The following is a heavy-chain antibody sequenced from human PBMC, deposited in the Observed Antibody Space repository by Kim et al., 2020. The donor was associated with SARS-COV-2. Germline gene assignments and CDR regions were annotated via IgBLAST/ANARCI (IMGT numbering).Heavy chain of an antibody. CDR3: ARDHAMVTIFGVVRTPFDY. J-gene: IGHJ4*02. V-gene: IGHV3-11*01. CDR2: ISSSGSTI. Sequence: GGSLRLSCAASGFTFSDYYMSWIRQAPGKGLEWVSYISSSGSTIYYADSVKGRFTISRDNAKNSLYLQMNSLRAEDTAVYYCARDHAMVTIFGVVRTPFDYWGQGTLVTVSS. CDR1: GFTFSDYY. D-gene: IGHD3-3*01.